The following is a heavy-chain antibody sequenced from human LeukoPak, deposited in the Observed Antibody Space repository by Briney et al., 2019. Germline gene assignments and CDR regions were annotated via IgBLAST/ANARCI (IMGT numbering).Heavy chain of an antibody. CDR1: GLSLSDHY. CDR3: AREGFTGASLRAFDV. D-gene: IGHD1-1*01. Sequence: KPGGSLRLSCVGSGLSLSDHYMGWIRQGPGQGLEWVAYLGLTDTTVYYADSARGRFTVSRDKAHNPFHLHMDRLTVEDTAVYYCAREGFTGASLRAFDVWGQATMVTVSS. V-gene: IGHV3-11*04. CDR2: LGLTDTTV. J-gene: IGHJ3*01.